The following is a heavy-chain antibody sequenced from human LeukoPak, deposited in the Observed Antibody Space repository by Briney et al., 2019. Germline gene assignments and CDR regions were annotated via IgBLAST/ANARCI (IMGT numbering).Heavy chain of an antibody. V-gene: IGHV1-46*03. Sequence: ASVKVSCKASGHTFTSYYMHWVRQAPGQGLEWMGIINPSGGSTSYAQKFQGRVTMTRDTSTSTVYMELSSLRSEDTAVYYCARDTDYGDYRRNAFDIWGQGTMVTVSS. CDR1: GHTFTSYY. J-gene: IGHJ3*02. CDR3: ARDTDYGDYRRNAFDI. CDR2: INPSGGST. D-gene: IGHD4-17*01.